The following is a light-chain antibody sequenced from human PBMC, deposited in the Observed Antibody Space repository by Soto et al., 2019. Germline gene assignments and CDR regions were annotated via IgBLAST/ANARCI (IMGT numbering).Light chain of an antibody. Sequence: QSVLTQPPSVSGTPAQRVTISCSGSSSNIGSHTVNWYQQLPGTAPRLLIYSNNQRPSGVPDRFSGSKSGTSASLAISGLQSEDEDDYYCGTWDDSLNGYVFGTGTKVTVL. V-gene: IGLV1-44*01. J-gene: IGLJ1*01. CDR2: SNN. CDR3: GTWDDSLNGYV. CDR1: SSNIGSHT.